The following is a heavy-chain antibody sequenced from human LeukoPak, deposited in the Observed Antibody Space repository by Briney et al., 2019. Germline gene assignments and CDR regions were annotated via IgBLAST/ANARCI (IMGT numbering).Heavy chain of an antibody. D-gene: IGHD3-9*01. Sequence: GGSLRLSCAASGFTFSGSALHWVRQASGKGLEWVGRIRSTANGYATAYAASVKGRFTISRDDSKSTAYLQMDSLKTEDTAVYYCVRGADTGYSSDSWGQGTLVTVSS. CDR2: IRSTANGYAT. CDR3: VRGADTGYSSDS. V-gene: IGHV3-73*01. CDR1: GFTFSGSA. J-gene: IGHJ4*02.